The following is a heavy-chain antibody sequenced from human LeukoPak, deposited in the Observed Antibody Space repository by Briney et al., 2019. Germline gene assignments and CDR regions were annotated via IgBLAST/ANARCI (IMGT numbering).Heavy chain of an antibody. V-gene: IGHV3-23*01. CDR2: ISGSGGST. CDR3: AKDPRNYDILTGYYTYDAFDI. D-gene: IGHD3-9*01. CDR1: GFTFSSYA. Sequence: PGGSLGLSCAASGFTFSSYAMSWVRQAPGKGLEWVSAISGSGGSTYYADSVKGRFTISRDNSKNTLYLQMNSLRAEDTAVYYCAKDPRNYDILTGYYTYDAFDIWGQGTMVTVSS. J-gene: IGHJ3*02.